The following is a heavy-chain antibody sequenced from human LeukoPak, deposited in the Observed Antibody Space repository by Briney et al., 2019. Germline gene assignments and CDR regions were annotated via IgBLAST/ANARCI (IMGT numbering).Heavy chain of an antibody. J-gene: IGHJ4*02. CDR2: ISWDGGST. CDR3: AKELAAEGPPDY. Sequence: GGSLRLSCAASGFTFDDYAMHWVRQAPGKGLQWVSLISWDGGSTYYADSVKGRFTISRDNSKNSLYLQMNSLRPEDTALYYCAKELAAEGPPDYWGQGTLVTVSS. D-gene: IGHD6-13*01. CDR1: GFTFDDYA. V-gene: IGHV3-43D*03.